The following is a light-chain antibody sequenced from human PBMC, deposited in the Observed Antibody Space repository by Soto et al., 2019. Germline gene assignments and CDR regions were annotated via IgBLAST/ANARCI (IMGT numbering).Light chain of an antibody. V-gene: IGLV2-8*01. CDR1: SSDVGGYNY. CDR3: SSYAGSNIV. CDR2: EVS. Sequence: QSVLTQPPSASGSPGQSVTISCTGTSSDVGGYNYVSWYQQHPGKAPKLMIYEVSKRPSGVPDRFSGSKSGNTASLTVSGLQAEDEADYYCSSYAGSNIVFGGGTKLTVL. J-gene: IGLJ2*01.